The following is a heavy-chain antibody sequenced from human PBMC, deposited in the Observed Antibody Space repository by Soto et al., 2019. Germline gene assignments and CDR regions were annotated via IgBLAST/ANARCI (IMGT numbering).Heavy chain of an antibody. D-gene: IGHD6-19*01. CDR1: GFRFNNAW. J-gene: IGHJ5*02. V-gene: IGHV3-15*07. CDR3: TGGLTVAGS. CDR2: IKSKTDGETT. Sequence: EVQLVESGGGLVKPGGSLRLSCAASGFRFNNAWMNWVRQAPGKGLEWVGRIKSKTDGETTDYAAPVKGRFTISRDDSKNTLYLQMNSLKTEDTAVYYCTGGLTVAGSWGQGTLVTVSS.